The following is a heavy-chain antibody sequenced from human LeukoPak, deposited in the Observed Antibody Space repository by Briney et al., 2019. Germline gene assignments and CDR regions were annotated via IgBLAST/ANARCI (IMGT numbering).Heavy chain of an antibody. CDR2: MNPNSGNT. CDR3: ARSPFRTRFGSGPQYNWFDP. CDR1: GYTFTSYD. D-gene: IGHD3-3*01. V-gene: IGHV1-8*01. J-gene: IGHJ5*02. Sequence: ASVKVSCKASGYTFTSYDINWVRQATGQGLEWMGSMNPNSGNTGYAQKFQGRLTMTRNTSISTAYMELSSLRSEDTAVYYCARSPFRTRFGSGPQYNWFDPWGQRTLVTVSS.